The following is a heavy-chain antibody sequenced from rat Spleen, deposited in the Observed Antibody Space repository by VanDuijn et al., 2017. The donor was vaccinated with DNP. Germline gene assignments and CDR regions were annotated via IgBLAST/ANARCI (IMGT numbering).Heavy chain of an antibody. Sequence: EVQLVESGGDLVQPGRSLKLSCAASGFTFSKYGMAWVRQAPKKGLEWVASISASGGSTSYRDSVKGRFTISRDNAKSILYLQMDSLRSEDTATFYCTTDFERGYWGQGVMVTVSS. J-gene: IGHJ2*01. CDR2: ISASGGST. D-gene: IGHD1-11*01. CDR1: GFTFSKYG. CDR3: TTDFERGY. V-gene: IGHV5-27*01.